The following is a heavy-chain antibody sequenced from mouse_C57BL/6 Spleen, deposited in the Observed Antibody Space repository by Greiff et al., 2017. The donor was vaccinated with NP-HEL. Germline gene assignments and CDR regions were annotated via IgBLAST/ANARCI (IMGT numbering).Heavy chain of an antibody. V-gene: IGHV1-74*01. J-gene: IGHJ2*01. Sequence: QVQLQQPGAELVKPVSSFPFSLLSSFSPFPRSCLPWFPPLPGHGLEWLGRIHPSSISPNYNQKFKGKATLTVDKSSSTAYMQLSSLTSEDSAVYYGAPLTTVAPVDYWGQGTTLTVSS. CDR2: IHPSSISP. CDR1: FSPFPRSC. D-gene: IGHD1-1*01. CDR3: APLTTVAPVDY.